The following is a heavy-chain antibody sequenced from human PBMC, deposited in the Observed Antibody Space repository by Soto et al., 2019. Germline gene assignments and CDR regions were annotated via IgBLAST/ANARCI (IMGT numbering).Heavy chain of an antibody. CDR3: ARGSSSTYYYYYAMDV. Sequence: SETLSLTCTVSGGSISSYYWSWIRQPPGKGLEWIGYIYYSGSTNYNPSLKSRVTISVDTSKNQFSLKLSSVTAADTAVYYCARGSSSTYYYYYAMDVWGQGTTVTVSS. V-gene: IGHV4-59*01. CDR2: IYYSGST. J-gene: IGHJ6*02. D-gene: IGHD6-6*01. CDR1: GGSISSYY.